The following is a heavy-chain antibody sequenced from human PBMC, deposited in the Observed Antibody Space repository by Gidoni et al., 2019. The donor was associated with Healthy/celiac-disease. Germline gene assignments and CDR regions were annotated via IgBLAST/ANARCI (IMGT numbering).Heavy chain of an antibody. CDR3: ARKDIVVVVAARYFDY. CDR2: INHSGST. V-gene: IGHV4-34*01. D-gene: IGHD2-15*01. CDR1: GGSFSGYY. J-gene: IGHJ4*02. Sequence: QVQLQQWGAGLLKPSETLSLTCAVYGGSFSGYYWSWIRQPPGKGLEWIGEINHSGSTNYNPSLKSRVTISVDTSKNQFSLKLSSVTAADTAVYYCARKDIVVVVAARYFDYWGQGTLVTVSS.